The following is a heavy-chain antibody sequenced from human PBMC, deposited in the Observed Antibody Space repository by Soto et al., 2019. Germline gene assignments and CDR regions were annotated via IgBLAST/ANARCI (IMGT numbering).Heavy chain of an antibody. D-gene: IGHD3-22*01. CDR2: INPNSGGT. V-gene: IGHV1-2*02. CDR1: GYTFTGYY. J-gene: IGHJ4*02. CDR3: ARDPYYYDSSGYHY. Sequence: ASVKVSCKASGYTFTGYYMHWVRQAPGQGLEWMGWINPNSGGTNYAQKFQGRVTMTRDTSISTAYMELSRLRSDDTAVYYCARDPYYYDSSGYHYWGQGTLVTVSS.